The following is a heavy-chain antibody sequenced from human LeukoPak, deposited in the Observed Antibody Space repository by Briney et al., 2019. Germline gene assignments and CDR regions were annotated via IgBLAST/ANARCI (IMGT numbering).Heavy chain of an antibody. CDR3: ARASAGRYYYDSSGYQDLDY. J-gene: IGHJ4*02. V-gene: IGHV3-33*01. Sequence: GGSLRLSCAASGFTFSSYGMHWARQAPGKGLEWVAVIWYDGSNKYYADSVKGRFTISRDNSKNTLYLQMNSLRAEDTAVYYCARASAGRYYYDSSGYQDLDYWGQGTLVTVSS. CDR2: IWYDGSNK. D-gene: IGHD3-22*01. CDR1: GFTFSSYG.